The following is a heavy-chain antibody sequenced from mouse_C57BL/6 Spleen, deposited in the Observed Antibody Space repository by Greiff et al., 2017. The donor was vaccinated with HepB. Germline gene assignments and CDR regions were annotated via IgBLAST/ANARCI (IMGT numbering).Heavy chain of an antibody. J-gene: IGHJ1*03. CDR1: GFTFSSYA. V-gene: IGHV5-4*03. CDR2: ISDGGSYT. CDR3: ARGGYYDYDEDWYFDV. D-gene: IGHD2-4*01. Sequence: EVKVVESGGGLVKPGGSLKLSCAASGFTFSSYAMSWVRQTPEKRLEWVATISDGGSYTYYPDNVKGRFTISRDNAKNNLYLQMSHLKSEDTAMYYCARGGYYDYDEDWYFDVWGTGTTVTVSS.